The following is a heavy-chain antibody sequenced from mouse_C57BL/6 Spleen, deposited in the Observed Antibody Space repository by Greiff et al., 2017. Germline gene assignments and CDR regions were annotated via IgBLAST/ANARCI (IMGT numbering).Heavy chain of an antibody. CDR2: ISSGSSTI. D-gene: IGHD1-1*01. V-gene: IGHV5-17*01. Sequence: EVKVEESGGGLVKPGGSLKLSCAASGFTFSDYGMHWVRQAPEKGLEWVAYISSGSSTIYYADTVKGRFTISRDNAKNTLFLQMTSLRSEDTAMYYCARRATVVARVHYYAMDYWGQGTSVTVSS. J-gene: IGHJ4*01. CDR3: ARRATVVARVHYYAMDY. CDR1: GFTFSDYG.